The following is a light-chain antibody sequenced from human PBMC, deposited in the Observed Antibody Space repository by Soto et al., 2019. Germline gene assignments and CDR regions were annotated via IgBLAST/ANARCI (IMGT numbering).Light chain of an antibody. CDR2: EVT. CDR3: CSYAGGVI. J-gene: IGLJ2*01. CDR1: SSDVGSYNL. Sequence: QSALTQPASVSGFPGQSITISCTGTSSDVGSYNLVSWYQQYPGKAPKLMIYEVTKRPSGVSDRFSGSKSGNTASLTISGLQAEDEADYYCCSYAGGVIFGGGTKVTVL. V-gene: IGLV2-23*02.